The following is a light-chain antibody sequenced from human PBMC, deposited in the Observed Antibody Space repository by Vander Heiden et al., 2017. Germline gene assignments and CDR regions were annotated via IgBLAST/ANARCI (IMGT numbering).Light chain of an antibody. CDR2: WAS. Sequence: DIVMTQSPDSLAVSLGERATINCKSSQSVLYSSNNKNYLAWYRQKPGQPPKLLIYWASTRESGVPDRFSGSGSGTDFTLTISSLQAEDVAVYYYQQHDSTPRTFGQGTKVEIK. V-gene: IGKV4-1*01. CDR1: QSVLYSSNNKNY. CDR3: QQHDSTPRT. J-gene: IGKJ1*01.